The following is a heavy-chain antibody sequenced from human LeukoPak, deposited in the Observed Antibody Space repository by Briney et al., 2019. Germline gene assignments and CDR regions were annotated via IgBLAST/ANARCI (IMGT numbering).Heavy chain of an antibody. D-gene: IGHD3-22*01. J-gene: IGHJ4*02. Sequence: GESLKISCKGSGYSFTSYWIGWVRQMPGKGLEWMGIIYPGDSDTRYSPSFQGQVTISADKSISTAYLQWSSLKASDTAMYYCARGFDYYDSSGTTPPQYWGQGTLVTVSS. V-gene: IGHV5-51*01. CDR1: GYSFTSYW. CDR2: IYPGDSDT. CDR3: ARGFDYYDSSGTTPPQY.